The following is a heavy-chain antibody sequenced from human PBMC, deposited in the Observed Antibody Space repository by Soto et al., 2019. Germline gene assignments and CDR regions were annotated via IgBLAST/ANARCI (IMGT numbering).Heavy chain of an antibody. Sequence: QVQLVQSGAEVKKPGSSVKVSCKASGGTFSSYAISWVRQAPGQGLEWMGGIIPIFGTANYAQKFQGRVTITADESTSKAYMELSSLRSEDTAVYYCAREQVTMIVVEHYYYGMDVWGQGTTVTVSS. CDR1: GGTFSSYA. D-gene: IGHD3-22*01. CDR3: AREQVTMIVVEHYYYGMDV. V-gene: IGHV1-69*12. CDR2: IIPIFGTA. J-gene: IGHJ6*02.